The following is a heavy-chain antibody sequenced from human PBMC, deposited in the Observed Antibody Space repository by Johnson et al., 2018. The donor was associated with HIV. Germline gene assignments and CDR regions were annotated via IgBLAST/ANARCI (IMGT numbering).Heavy chain of an antibody. V-gene: IGHV3-30-3*01. Sequence: QMLLVESGGGLVQPGGSLRLSCAASGFTFSSYAMSWVRQAPGKGLAWVAVISYDGSNKYYADSVKGRFTISRDNSKNTVNLQMNSLRDEDKSVYYCTIWRWGWAGQEALDIWGPGTMVTVSS. CDR3: TIWRWGWAGQEALDI. D-gene: IGHD5-24*01. J-gene: IGHJ3*02. CDR2: ISYDGSNK. CDR1: GFTFSSYA.